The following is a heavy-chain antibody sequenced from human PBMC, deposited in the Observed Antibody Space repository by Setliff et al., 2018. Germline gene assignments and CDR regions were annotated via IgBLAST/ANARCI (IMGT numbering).Heavy chain of an antibody. CDR3: ATVSPGGYSYGLDY. D-gene: IGHD5-18*01. Sequence: GASVKVSCKVSGYTLTELSRHWVRQAPGKGLEWMGGFDPEDGETIYAQKFQGRVTMTEDTSTDTAYMELSGLRSEDTAVYYCATVSPGGYSYGLDYWGQGTLVTVSS. CDR1: GYTLTELS. J-gene: IGHJ4*02. V-gene: IGHV1-24*01. CDR2: FDPEDGET.